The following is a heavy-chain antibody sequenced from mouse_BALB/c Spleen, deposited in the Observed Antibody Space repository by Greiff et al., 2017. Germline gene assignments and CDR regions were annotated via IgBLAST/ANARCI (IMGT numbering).Heavy chain of an antibody. CDR1: GYTFTSYW. D-gene: IGHD2-3*01. CDR2: INPSNGRT. J-gene: IGHJ1*01. Sequence: VQLQQPGAELVKPGASVKLSCKASGYTFTSYWMHWVKQRPGQGLEWIGEINPSNGRTNYNEKFKSKATLTVDKSSSTAYMQLSSLTSEDSAVYYCARRGGLLPYWYFDVWGAGTTVTVSS. CDR3: ARRGGLLPYWYFDV. V-gene: IGHV1S81*02.